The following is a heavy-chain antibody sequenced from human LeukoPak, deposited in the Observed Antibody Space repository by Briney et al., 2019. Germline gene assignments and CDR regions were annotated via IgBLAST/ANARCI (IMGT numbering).Heavy chain of an antibody. CDR1: GYTFTDYH. CDR3: AIRSGWYDES. V-gene: IGHV1-2*06. J-gene: IGHJ4*02. CDR2: INPNSGGT. Sequence: ASVKVSCKASGYTFTDYHLHWVRQAPGQGLEWMGRINPNSGGTNYAQNFQDRVTMTRDTSISTAYMELSSLRSEDTAVYYCAIRSGWYDESWGQGTLVTVSS. D-gene: IGHD6-19*01.